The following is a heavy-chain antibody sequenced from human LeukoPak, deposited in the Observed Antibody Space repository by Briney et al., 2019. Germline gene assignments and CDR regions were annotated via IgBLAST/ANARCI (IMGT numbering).Heavy chain of an antibody. CDR1: GFTFRSYE. CDR3: ARDGILEWLLG. J-gene: IGHJ4*02. Sequence: GGSLRLSCSGSGFTFRSYEMNWGRQAPRKGLEWTSFIDSSGSTIYYADSVKGRFTISRDNDKKSLYLQMNSLRVEDTAVYYCARDGILEWLLGWGQGTLVTVSS. CDR2: IDSSGSTI. V-gene: IGHV3-48*03. D-gene: IGHD3-3*01.